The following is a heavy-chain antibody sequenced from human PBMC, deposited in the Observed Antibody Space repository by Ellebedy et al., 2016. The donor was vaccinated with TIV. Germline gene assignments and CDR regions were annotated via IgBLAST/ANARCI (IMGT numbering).Heavy chain of an antibody. Sequence: SETLSLXCTVSDGSIRSYHWSWIRQSPGKGLEWIGYFHYSGTTYYNPSLKSRLTISLDTTKNQFSLRLDSVTAADTAVYYCASSPSGYEIPYWGQGTLVTVSS. CDR1: DGSIRSYH. V-gene: IGHV4-59*12. CDR2: FHYSGTT. J-gene: IGHJ4*02. D-gene: IGHD5-12*01. CDR3: ASSPSGYEIPY.